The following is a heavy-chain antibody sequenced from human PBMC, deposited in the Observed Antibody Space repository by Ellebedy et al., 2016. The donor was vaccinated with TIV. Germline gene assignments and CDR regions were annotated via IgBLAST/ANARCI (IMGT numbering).Heavy chain of an antibody. CDR2: ISYSGST. D-gene: IGHD3-3*01. V-gene: IGHV4-59*01. CDR1: GDSISAYY. J-gene: IGHJ5*02. Sequence: MPSETLSLTCTVSGDSISAYYWNWIRQSPGKGLEWIACISYSGSTNYNPSLRSRVTISLDTSKKQFSLRLASVTAADMAIYYCASSLSLGGYYAWFDPWGQGTLVTVSS. CDR3: ASSLSLGGYYAWFDP.